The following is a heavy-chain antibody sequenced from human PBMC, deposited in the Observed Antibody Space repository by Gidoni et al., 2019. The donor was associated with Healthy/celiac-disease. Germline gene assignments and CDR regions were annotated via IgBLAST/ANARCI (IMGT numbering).Heavy chain of an antibody. Sequence: QVTLRESGPALVKPTQTLTLTCTFSGFSLSTSGMCVSWIRQPPGKALEWLALIDWDDDKYYSPSLKTRLTISKDTSKNQVVLTMTNMDPVDTATDYWARISLGIAARQRISHYGMDVWGQGTTVTVSS. CDR2: IDWDDDK. J-gene: IGHJ6*02. D-gene: IGHD6-6*01. CDR3: ARISLGIAARQRISHYGMDV. CDR1: GFSLSTSGMC. V-gene: IGHV2-70*01.